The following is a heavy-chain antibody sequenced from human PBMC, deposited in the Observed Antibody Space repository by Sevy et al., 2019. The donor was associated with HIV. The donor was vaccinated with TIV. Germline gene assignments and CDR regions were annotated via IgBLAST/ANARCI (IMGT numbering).Heavy chain of an antibody. Sequence: GGSLRLSCAASGFTFINYAMTWVRQAPGKGLEWVSAISGSGGSTYYADSVKGRFTISRDNSKNTLFLQMNSLRAEDTAVYYCAKEDKGYSSAWYDYWGQGTLVTVSS. CDR3: AKEDKGYSSAWYDY. J-gene: IGHJ4*02. V-gene: IGHV3-23*01. CDR1: GFTFINYA. CDR2: ISGSGGST. D-gene: IGHD6-19*01.